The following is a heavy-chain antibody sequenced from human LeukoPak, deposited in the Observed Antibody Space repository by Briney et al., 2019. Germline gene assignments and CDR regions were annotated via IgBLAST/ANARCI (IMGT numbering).Heavy chain of an antibody. Sequence: GGSLRLSCAASGFTFSSYGMHWVRQAPGKGLEWVAVISYDGSNKYYADSVKGRFTISRDNSKSTLYLQMNSLRAEDTAVYYCAKDRYYYDSSGSIYFDYWGQGTLVAVSS. V-gene: IGHV3-30*18. CDR2: ISYDGSNK. J-gene: IGHJ4*02. CDR1: GFTFSSYG. D-gene: IGHD3-22*01. CDR3: AKDRYYYDSSGSIYFDY.